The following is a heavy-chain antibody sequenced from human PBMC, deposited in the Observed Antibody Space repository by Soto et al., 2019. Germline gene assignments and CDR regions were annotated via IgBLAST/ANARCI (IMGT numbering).Heavy chain of an antibody. J-gene: IGHJ5*02. CDR3: ARDENVRVIAAAGNWFDP. CDR1: GGSFSDYY. Sequence: PSEILSLTCAVYGGSFSDYYLSWILHPPWKGLEWIGEINHSGSTNYNPSLKSRVTISVDTSKNQFSLKLNSVTAADTAVYYCARDENVRVIAAAGNWFDPWGQGTLVTVSS. V-gene: IGHV4-34*01. CDR2: INHSGST. D-gene: IGHD6-13*01.